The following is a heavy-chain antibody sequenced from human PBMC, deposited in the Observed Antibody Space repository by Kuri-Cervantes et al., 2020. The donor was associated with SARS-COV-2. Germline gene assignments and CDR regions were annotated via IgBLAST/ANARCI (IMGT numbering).Heavy chain of an antibody. Sequence: AGSLCLSCAASGFTFSSYDMHWVRQATGQGLEWVSAIGTAGDTYYPGSVTGRFTISRDNAKNSLYLQMNSLRAEDTAVYYCARESYYYGMDVWGHGTTVTVSS. CDR3: ARESYYYGMDV. CDR2: IGTAGDT. J-gene: IGHJ6*02. CDR1: GFTFSSYD. V-gene: IGHV3-13*01.